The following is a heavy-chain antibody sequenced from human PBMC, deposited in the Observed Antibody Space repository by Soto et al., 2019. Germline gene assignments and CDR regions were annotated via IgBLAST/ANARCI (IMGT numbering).Heavy chain of an antibody. Sequence: XXSVKDSCKESGYTFTSYAMRWVRQGAGQRIEGMGWIKAGNGNTKYSQKFQGRVTITRDTSASTAYMELSSLRSEDTAVYYCATCNTIAVAGPTSYYYGMDVWGQGTTVTVSS. CDR2: IKAGNGNT. V-gene: IGHV1-3*01. D-gene: IGHD6-19*01. CDR1: GYTFTSYA. CDR3: ATCNTIAVAGPTSYYYGMDV. J-gene: IGHJ6*02.